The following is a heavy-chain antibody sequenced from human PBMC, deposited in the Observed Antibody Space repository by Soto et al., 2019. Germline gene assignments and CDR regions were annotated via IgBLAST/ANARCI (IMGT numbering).Heavy chain of an antibody. CDR2: IYYSGST. J-gene: IGHJ6*02. CDR3: ARVGRRYYYGMDV. Sequence: SETLSLTCTVSGASISNSYWSWIRQPPGKGLEWIGHIYYSGSTKYNPSLESRVSISVDTSKNQFSLKLISVTAADTAVYYCARVGRRYYYGMDVWGQGTTVTVSS. V-gene: IGHV4-59*12. CDR1: GASISNSY. D-gene: IGHD2-15*01.